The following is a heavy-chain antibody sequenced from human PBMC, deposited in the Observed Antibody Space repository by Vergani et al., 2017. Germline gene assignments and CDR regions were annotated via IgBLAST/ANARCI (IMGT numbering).Heavy chain of an antibody. Sequence: EVQLVESGGGLVQPGRSLRLSCTASGFTFGDYAMSWVRQAPGKGLEWVGFIRSKAYGGTTEYAASVKGRFTISRDDSKSIAYLQKNSLKTEDTAVYYCAGDWGTGGTNNWFDPWGQGTLVTVSS. CDR2: IRSKAYGGTT. J-gene: IGHJ5*02. D-gene: IGHD3-16*01. CDR3: AGDWGTGGTNNWFDP. CDR1: GFTFGDYA. V-gene: IGHV3-49*04.